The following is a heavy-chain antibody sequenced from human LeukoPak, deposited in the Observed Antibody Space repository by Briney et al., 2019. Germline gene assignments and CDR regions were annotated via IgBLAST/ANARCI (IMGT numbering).Heavy chain of an antibody. CDR3: TRESGSYHGNDY. CDR2: INPNNGAT. J-gene: IGHJ4*02. CDR1: EYTFTGYY. V-gene: IGHV1-2*06. Sequence: ASVKVSCKASEYTFTGYYMHWVRQAPGQGLEWMGRINPNNGATNYAQKLQGRVTITGDTSNSTAYMELSSLRSDDTAVYYCTRESGSYHGNDYWGQGTLVTVSS. D-gene: IGHD1-26*01.